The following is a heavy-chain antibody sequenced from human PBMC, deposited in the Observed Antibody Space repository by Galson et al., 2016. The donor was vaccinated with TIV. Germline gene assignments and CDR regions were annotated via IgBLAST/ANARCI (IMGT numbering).Heavy chain of an antibody. J-gene: IGHJ6*02. CDR1: GFTFEDYA. D-gene: IGHD5-18*01. CDR2: ISSNSVYL. CDR3: AKGRGYSYGYPQDYYYGMDV. Sequence: SLRLSCAASGFTFEDYAMHWVRQAPGKVLEWVSGISSNSVYLGYADSVKGRFTISRDNAKNSLDLQMNSLRPEDTALYYCAKGRGYSYGYPQDYYYGMDVWGQGTAVTVSS. V-gene: IGHV3-9*01.